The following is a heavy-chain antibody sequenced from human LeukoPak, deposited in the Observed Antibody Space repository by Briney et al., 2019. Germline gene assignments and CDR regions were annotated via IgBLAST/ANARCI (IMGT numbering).Heavy chain of an antibody. V-gene: IGHV3-23*01. J-gene: IGHJ4*02. CDR1: GFTFNSYA. Sequence: GGSLRLSCAASGFTFNSYAMSWVRQAPGKGLEWVSAISGSGGSTYYADSVKGRFTISRDNSKNTLYLQMNSLRAEDTAVYYCAKDVRYDSSGYWVYWGQGTLVTVSS. CDR2: ISGSGGST. CDR3: AKDVRYDSSGYWVY. D-gene: IGHD3-22*01.